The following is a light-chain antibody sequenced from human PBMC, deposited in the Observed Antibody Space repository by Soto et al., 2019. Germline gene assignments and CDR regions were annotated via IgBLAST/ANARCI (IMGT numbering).Light chain of an antibody. CDR3: QQYNYWPPMA. V-gene: IGKV3-15*01. CDR1: QSVSSN. CDR2: GAS. J-gene: IGKJ1*01. Sequence: EIVMTQSPATLSVSPGERATLSCRASQSVSSNLAWYQQKPGQAPRLLIYGASTRSTGIPARFSGSGSGTEFTLTISSLQSEDFAVYYCQQYNYWPPMAFGQGTKVEIK.